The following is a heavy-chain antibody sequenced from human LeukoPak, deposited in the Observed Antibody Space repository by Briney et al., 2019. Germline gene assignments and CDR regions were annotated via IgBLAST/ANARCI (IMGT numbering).Heavy chain of an antibody. CDR3: ARVPVDTAGFDY. D-gene: IGHD5-18*01. CDR2: INSDGSST. CDR1: GFTFSSYW. Sequence: GGSLRLSCAASGFTFSSYWMHWVRQAPGKGLVWVSRINSDGSSTSYADSVKGRFTISRDNAKNTLYLQMNSLRAEDTAVYYCARVPVDTAGFDYWGQGTLVTVSS. V-gene: IGHV3-74*01. J-gene: IGHJ4*02.